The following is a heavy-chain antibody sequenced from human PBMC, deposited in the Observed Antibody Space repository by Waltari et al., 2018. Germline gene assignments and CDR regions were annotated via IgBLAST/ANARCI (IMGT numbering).Heavy chain of an antibody. CDR2: INLSGGSS. V-gene: IGHV1-46*01. J-gene: IGHJ4*02. D-gene: IGHD6-19*01. CDR3: VRVPIAGAVTEGFYIDY. CDR1: GYTFTDYY. Sequence: VQLVQSGPEVKKPGASVKVSCKASGYTFTDYYIHWVRQAPGQGLEWMGIINLSGGSSRSAQKFQGRVTMTRDTSTSTAYMELSSLTSEDTAVYYCVRVPIAGAVTEGFYIDYWGQGTLVTVSS.